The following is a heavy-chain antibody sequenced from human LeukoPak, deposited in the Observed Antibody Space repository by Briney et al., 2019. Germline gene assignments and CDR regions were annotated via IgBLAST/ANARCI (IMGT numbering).Heavy chain of an antibody. V-gene: IGHV3-74*01. CDR3: AKGGVVVPAAPGDYYYGMDV. CDR2: LNSDGSRT. J-gene: IGHJ6*02. CDR1: GFTFSSYR. D-gene: IGHD2-2*01. Sequence: GGSLRLSCAASGFTFSSYRMHWVRQAPEKGLVWVSRLNSDGSRTSYADSVKGRFTISRDNSKNTLYLQMNSLRAEDTAVYYCAKGGVVVPAAPGDYYYGMDVWGQGTTVTVSS.